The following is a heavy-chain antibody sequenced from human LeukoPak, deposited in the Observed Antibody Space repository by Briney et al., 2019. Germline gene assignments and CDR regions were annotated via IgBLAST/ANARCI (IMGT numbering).Heavy chain of an antibody. D-gene: IGHD5-18*01. V-gene: IGHV3-48*04. CDR1: GFTFSSYS. CDR2: ISNSSSTI. J-gene: IGHJ5*02. CDR3: AKGYSYGRSWFDP. Sequence: GGSLRLSCAASGFTFSSYSMNWVRQAPGKGLDWVSYISNSSSTIYYADSVKGRFTISRDNAKNSLYLQMNSLRAGDTAVYYCAKGYSYGRSWFDPWGQGTLVTVSS.